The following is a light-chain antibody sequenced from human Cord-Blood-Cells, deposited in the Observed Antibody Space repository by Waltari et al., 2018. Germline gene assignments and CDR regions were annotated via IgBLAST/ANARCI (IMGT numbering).Light chain of an antibody. Sequence: DIQMTQSPSSLSASVGDRVTITCRVSQSISSYLNWYQQKPGKAPKLLIYAASSLQSGVPSRFSGSGSWTDFTPTISSLQPEDFATYYCQQSYSTPTFGGGTKVEIK. CDR2: AAS. J-gene: IGKJ4*01. CDR3: QQSYSTPT. V-gene: IGKV1-39*01. CDR1: QSISSY.